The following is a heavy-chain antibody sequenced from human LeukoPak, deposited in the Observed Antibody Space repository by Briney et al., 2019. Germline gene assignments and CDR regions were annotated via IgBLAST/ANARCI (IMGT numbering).Heavy chain of an antibody. Sequence: PGRSLRLSCAASGCNFDDYAMHWVRQTPEKGLEWVSGITWNSGTIAYADSVNGRFIISKDNAKTSLYLQMNSLRPEDAALYSRVKERDYYFDYWGQGTLVTVSS. J-gene: IGHJ4*02. CDR2: ITWNSGTI. V-gene: IGHV3-9*01. CDR1: GCNFDDYA. D-gene: IGHD2-21*02. CDR3: VKERDYYFDY.